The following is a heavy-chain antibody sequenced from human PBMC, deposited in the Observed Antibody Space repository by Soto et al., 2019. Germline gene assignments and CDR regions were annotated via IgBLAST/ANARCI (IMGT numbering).Heavy chain of an antibody. CDR2: MNPNTGNS. V-gene: IGHV1-8*01. CDR3: AREKTSYGMDV. CDR1: GYTFTSYD. Sequence: QVQLLQSGAEVKKPGASVKVSCKAYGYTFTSYDINWGRQATGQGLVLMGWMNPNTGNSGYAQKFQGRVTMTRNTSISTAYMELSSLKSEDTAVYYCAREKTSYGMDVWGQGTTVTVSS. J-gene: IGHJ6*02.